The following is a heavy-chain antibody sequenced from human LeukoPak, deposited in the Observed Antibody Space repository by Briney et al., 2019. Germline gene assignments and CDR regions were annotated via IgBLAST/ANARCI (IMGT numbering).Heavy chain of an antibody. CDR3: ARDGEMATIYFDY. Sequence: GSSVKVSCKASGGTFSSYAISWVRQAPGQGLECMGTIIPIVGIANYAQKFQGRVTITADKFTSTAYMELSSLRSEDTAVYYCARDGEMATIYFDYWDQGTLVTVSS. D-gene: IGHD5-24*01. J-gene: IGHJ4*02. CDR1: GGTFSSYA. V-gene: IGHV1-69*04. CDR2: IIPIVGIA.